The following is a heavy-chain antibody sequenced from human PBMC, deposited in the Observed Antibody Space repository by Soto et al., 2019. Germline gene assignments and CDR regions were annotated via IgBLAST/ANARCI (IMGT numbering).Heavy chain of an antibody. CDR3: ARDSSGYYHADQNYGMDV. CDR2: INPSGGST. J-gene: IGHJ6*02. V-gene: IGHV1-46*01. D-gene: IGHD3-22*01. Sequence: GASVKVSCKASGYTFTSYYMHWVRQAPGQGLEWMGIINPSGGSTSYAQKFQGRVTMTRDTSTSTVYMELSSLRSEDTAVYYCARDSSGYYHADQNYGMDVWGQGTTVTVPS. CDR1: GYTFTSYY.